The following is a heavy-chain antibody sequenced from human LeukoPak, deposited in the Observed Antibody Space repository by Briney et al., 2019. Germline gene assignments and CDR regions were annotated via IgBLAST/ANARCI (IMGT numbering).Heavy chain of an antibody. CDR1: GFTFSHYT. CDR2: ITSSSSHI. CDR3: ARVMMGATVTTFHYYCMDV. J-gene: IGHJ6*03. V-gene: IGHV3-21*01. D-gene: IGHD4-11*01. Sequence: GGSLRLSCAACGFTFSHYTIGWVRQAPGKGLERVASITSSSSHIYYADSVKGRFTISRDNAKNEVYLQMNSLSGEDTAIFYCARVMMGATVTTFHYYCMDVWGVGTAVTVSS.